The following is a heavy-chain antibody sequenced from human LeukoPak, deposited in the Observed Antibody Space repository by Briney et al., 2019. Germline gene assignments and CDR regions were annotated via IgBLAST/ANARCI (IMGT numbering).Heavy chain of an antibody. Sequence: EPGRSLRLSCAASGFTFSSYGMHWVRQAPGKGLEWVAVISYDGSNKYYADSVKGRFTISRDNSKNTLYLQMNSLRAEDTAVYYCAKGSGSFDYWGQGTLVTVSS. CDR3: AKGSGSFDY. CDR2: ISYDGSNK. D-gene: IGHD3-22*01. V-gene: IGHV3-30*18. J-gene: IGHJ4*02. CDR1: GFTFSSYG.